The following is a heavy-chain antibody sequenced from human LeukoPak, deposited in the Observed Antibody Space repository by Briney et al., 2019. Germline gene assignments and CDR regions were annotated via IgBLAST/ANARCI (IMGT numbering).Heavy chain of an antibody. D-gene: IGHD4-23*01. Sequence: SEILSLTCTVSGGSIRSYYWSWIRQAPGKGLEWIGFISHSGYTSYSPSLKSRVAISVDTSKSQFSLSLSSMTAVDTAIYYCARGRNENGGMFFDSWAQGTLVTVSS. V-gene: IGHV4-59*01. J-gene: IGHJ4*02. CDR2: ISHSGYT. CDR3: ARGRNENGGMFFDS. CDR1: GGSIRSYY.